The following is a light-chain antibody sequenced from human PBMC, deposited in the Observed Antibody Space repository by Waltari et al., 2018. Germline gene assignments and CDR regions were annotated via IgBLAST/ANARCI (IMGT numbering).Light chain of an antibody. CDR2: GAS. CDR1: QSVGRT. CDR3: QHYVRLPVT. Sequence: EIVLTQSPGTLSLSPGERVTLSCRASQSVGRTLVWYQQQPGQAPRLIMYGASIRATGIPDRFSGSGSGTDFSLTISRLEPEDFAVYYCQHYVRLPVTFGQGTKVEIK. V-gene: IGKV3-20*01. J-gene: IGKJ1*01.